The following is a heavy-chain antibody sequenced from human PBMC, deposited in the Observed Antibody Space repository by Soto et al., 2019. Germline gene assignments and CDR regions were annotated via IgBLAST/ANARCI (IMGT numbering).Heavy chain of an antibody. Sequence: SETLSLTCTVSGGSISSSSYYWGWIRQPPGKGLEWIGSIYYSGSTYYNPSLKSRVTISVDTSKNQFSLKLSSVTAADTAVYYCAFPARPVRGSYYDLFDYWGQGTLVTVSS. CDR1: GGSISSSSYY. CDR2: IYYSGST. CDR3: AFPARPVRGSYYDLFDY. J-gene: IGHJ4*02. V-gene: IGHV4-39*01. D-gene: IGHD1-26*01.